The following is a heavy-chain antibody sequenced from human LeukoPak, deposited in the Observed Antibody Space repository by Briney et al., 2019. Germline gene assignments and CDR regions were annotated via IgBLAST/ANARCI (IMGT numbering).Heavy chain of an antibody. J-gene: IGHJ4*02. CDR3: AKYCVSASCYASYDY. V-gene: IGHV3-48*02. CDR1: GFTFSSYS. D-gene: IGHD2-2*01. Sequence: GGSLRLSCAASGFTFSSYSMNWVRQAPGKGLDWISYISSSSTTIYYADSVKGRFTISRDNAKNSLYLQMNSLRDEDSAVYYCAKYCVSASCYASYDYWGQGTLVTVSS. CDR2: ISSSSTTI.